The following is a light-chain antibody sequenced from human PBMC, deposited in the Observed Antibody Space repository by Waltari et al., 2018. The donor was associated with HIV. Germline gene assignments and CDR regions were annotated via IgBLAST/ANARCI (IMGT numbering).Light chain of an antibody. CDR2: WAS. V-gene: IGKV4-1*01. Sequence: DIVLTQSPDSLAVSLGGRATINCQSSQSVLYSSNNKNYLAWYQQKPGQPPKLLIYWASTRESGVPDRFSGSGSGTDFTLTISSLQAEDVAVYYCQQYYSTPFTFGPGTKVDIK. CDR3: QQYYSTPFT. CDR1: QSVLYSSNNKNY. J-gene: IGKJ3*01.